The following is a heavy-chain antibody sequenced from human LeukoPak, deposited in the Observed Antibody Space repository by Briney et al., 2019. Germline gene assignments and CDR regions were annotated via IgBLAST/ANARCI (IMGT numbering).Heavy chain of an antibody. CDR3: AQQWLILGAFDI. CDR1: GFTFSSYA. V-gene: IGHV3-23*01. D-gene: IGHD6-19*01. Sequence: GSLRLSCAASGFTFSSYAMSWVRQAPGKGLEWVSAISGSGGTTYYADSVKGRFTISRDNSKNTLYLQMNSLRAEDTAVYYCAQQWLILGAFDIWGQGTMVTVSS. CDR2: ISGSGGTT. J-gene: IGHJ3*02.